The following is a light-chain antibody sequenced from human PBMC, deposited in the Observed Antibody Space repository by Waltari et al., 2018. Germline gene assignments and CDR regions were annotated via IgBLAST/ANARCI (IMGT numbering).Light chain of an antibody. CDR2: LSY. CDR1: SSNIGAGFE. Sequence: QSVLTQPPSLSGAPGQRVTISCTGTSSNIGAGFEVFWYQQLPGSAPKLLIFLSYMRPSGVPDRISGSTSGTSSSLVITGLQAEDEADYYCQSYDSSLSGRVFGGGTRLTVL. V-gene: IGLV1-40*01. J-gene: IGLJ3*02. CDR3: QSYDSSLSGRV.